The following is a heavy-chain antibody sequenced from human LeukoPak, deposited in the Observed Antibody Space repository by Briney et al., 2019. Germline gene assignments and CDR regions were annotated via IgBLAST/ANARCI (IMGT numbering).Heavy chain of an antibody. D-gene: IGHD4-11*01. V-gene: IGHV4-59*01. CDR3: ARAYSDYERGEYYGMDV. Sequence: PSETLSLTCTVSGGSISSYYWSWIRQPPGKGLEWIGYIYYSGSTNYNPSLKSRATISVDTSKNQFSLKLSFVTAADTAVYYCARAYSDYERGEYYGMDVWGQGTTVTVSS. J-gene: IGHJ6*02. CDR1: GGSISSYY. CDR2: IYYSGST.